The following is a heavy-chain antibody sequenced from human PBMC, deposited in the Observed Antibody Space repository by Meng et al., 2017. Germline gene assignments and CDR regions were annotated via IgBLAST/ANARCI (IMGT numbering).Heavy chain of an antibody. CDR3: ATTLNYDFWSGFYY. D-gene: IGHD3-3*01. Sequence: GGGVKGPLGASVKISCKASGYTFNNYAMHWVRQAPGQRLEWMGWINAGNGDTKFSQKFQGRVSISRDTSASTAYMELRSLRFEDTAVYYCATTLNYDFWSGFYYWGQGTLVTVSS. CDR1: GYTFNNYA. V-gene: IGHV1-3*01. CDR2: INAGNGDT. J-gene: IGHJ4*02.